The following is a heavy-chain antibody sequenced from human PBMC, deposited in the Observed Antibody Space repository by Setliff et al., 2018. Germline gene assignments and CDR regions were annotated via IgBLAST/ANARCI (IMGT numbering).Heavy chain of an antibody. Sequence: NPSETLSLTCTVSGGSISSSSYYWGWIRQPPGKGLEWIGIIYYSGSTYYNPSLKSRVTISVDTSKNQFSLKLSSVTAADTAVYYCARQQQLVIGGTAYYYYGMDVWGQGTTVTVSS. CDR2: IYYSGST. J-gene: IGHJ6*02. CDR3: ARQQQLVIGGTAYYYYGMDV. D-gene: IGHD6-13*01. V-gene: IGHV4-39*07. CDR1: GGSISSSSYY.